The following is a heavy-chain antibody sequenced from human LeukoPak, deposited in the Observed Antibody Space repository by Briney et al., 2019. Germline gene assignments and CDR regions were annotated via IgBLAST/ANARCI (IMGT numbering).Heavy chain of an antibody. J-gene: IGHJ4*02. Sequence: SETLSLTCTVSGASMRTHYWSWIRQPPGEGLEWIGYFSYSGSTNYNPSLKRRVTLSVDTSTNQYSLKLNSMTAADTAVYYCARGERLGPDYWGQGTLVTVSS. CDR2: FSYSGST. D-gene: IGHD7-27*01. V-gene: IGHV4-59*11. CDR1: GASMRTHY. CDR3: ARGERLGPDY.